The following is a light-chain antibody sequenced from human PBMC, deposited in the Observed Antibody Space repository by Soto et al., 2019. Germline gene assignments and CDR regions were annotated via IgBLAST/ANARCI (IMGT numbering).Light chain of an antibody. CDR1: RSNIGSNS. J-gene: IGLJ1*01. V-gene: IGLV1-44*01. Sequence: QSVLTQPPSVSGTPGQRVIISCSGSRSNIGSNSVNWYQQLPGTAPKLLIYINDQRPSGVPDRFSGSTSGTSVALAISGLQSEDEADYYCASWDDRLKGYVFGTGTKATVL. CDR3: ASWDDRLKGYV. CDR2: IND.